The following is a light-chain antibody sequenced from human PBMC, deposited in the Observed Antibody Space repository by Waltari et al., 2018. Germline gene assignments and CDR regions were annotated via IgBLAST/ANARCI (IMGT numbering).Light chain of an antibody. Sequence: QSDLTHPSSVSGSPGQSITLSCTGTSSDVGRYNLVHWYQQHPGKAPKLMIYEVSKRPSGVSNRFSGSKSGNTASLTISGLQAEDEADYYCCSYAGSSTLVFGGGTKLTVL. V-gene: IGLV2-23*02. CDR2: EVS. J-gene: IGLJ2*01. CDR3: CSYAGSSTLV. CDR1: SSDVGRYNL.